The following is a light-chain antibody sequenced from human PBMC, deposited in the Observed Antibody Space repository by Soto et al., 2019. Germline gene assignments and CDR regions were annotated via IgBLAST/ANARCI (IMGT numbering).Light chain of an antibody. Sequence: EIVLTQSPATLSLSPGERATLSCRASQSISSYLAWYQQKPGQAPRLLIYGASHRATGIPARFSGSGSGTDFTLIISSLEPEDFAVYYCQQYNNWPPITFGQGTRLEIK. CDR1: QSISSY. J-gene: IGKJ5*01. CDR3: QQYNNWPPIT. V-gene: IGKV3-11*01. CDR2: GAS.